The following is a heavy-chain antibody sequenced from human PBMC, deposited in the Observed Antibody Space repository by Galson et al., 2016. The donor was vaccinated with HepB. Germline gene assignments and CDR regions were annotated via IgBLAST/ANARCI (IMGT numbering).Heavy chain of an antibody. CDR1: GFTFRIYG. Sequence: SLRLSCAASGFTFRIYGMHWVRQAPGKGLEWVAVIWYDGSNKYYGDSVKGRFTISRDNSKNTLYLQMNSLGPEDTAVYYCAAYDTGHFDYWGQGTVVTVSS. V-gene: IGHV3-33*01. CDR2: IWYDGSNK. D-gene: IGHD3-9*01. CDR3: AAYDTGHFDY. J-gene: IGHJ4*02.